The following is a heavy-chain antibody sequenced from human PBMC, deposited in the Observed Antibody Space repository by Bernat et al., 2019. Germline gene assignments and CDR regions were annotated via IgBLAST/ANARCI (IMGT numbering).Heavy chain of an antibody. CDR3: ARHEISGGGCYHFDN. CDR2: IYYSGNT. V-gene: IGHV4-39*01. CDR1: GGSISSSRHF. J-gene: IGHJ4*02. D-gene: IGHD2-15*01. Sequence: QLLLQESGPGLVKSSETLSLTCSVSGGSISSSRHFWGWIRQPPGKGLEWIGTIYYSGNTYYNPSLKSRIIISVDTSKNQFSLNLTSVTAADTAVYYCARHEISGGGCYHFDNWGQGTLVTVSS.